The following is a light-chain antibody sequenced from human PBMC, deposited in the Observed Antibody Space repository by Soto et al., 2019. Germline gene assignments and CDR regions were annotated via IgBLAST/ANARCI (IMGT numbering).Light chain of an antibody. CDR1: QSVSSY. J-gene: IGKJ2*01. Sequence: EIVLTQSPATLSLSPGERATLSCRASQSVSSYLAWYQQKPGQAPRLLIYDASNRATGIPDRFSGSGSGTDFTLTISRLEPEDFAVYYCQQYAGTFGQGTKLEIK. CDR2: DAS. V-gene: IGKV3-11*01. CDR3: QQYAGT.